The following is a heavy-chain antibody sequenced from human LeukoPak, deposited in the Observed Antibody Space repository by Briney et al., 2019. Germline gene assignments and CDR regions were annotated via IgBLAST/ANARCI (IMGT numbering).Heavy chain of an antibody. Sequence: GGSLRLSCAASGFTVSSNYMSWVRQAPGKGLEWVSVIYSGGSTYYADSVKGRFTISRDNSKNTLYLQMNSLRAEDTAVYYCAKGVVPAAIDGVQHWGQGTLVTVSS. CDR1: GFTVSSNY. CDR3: AKGVVPAAIDGVQH. V-gene: IGHV3-53*01. D-gene: IGHD2-2*02. CDR2: IYSGGST. J-gene: IGHJ1*01.